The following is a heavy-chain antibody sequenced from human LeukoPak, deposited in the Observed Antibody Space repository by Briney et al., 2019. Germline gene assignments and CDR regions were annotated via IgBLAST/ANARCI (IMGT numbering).Heavy chain of an antibody. D-gene: IGHD3-10*01. CDR3: ARDRYYYGSGSYPYMDV. J-gene: IGHJ6*03. V-gene: IGHV4-4*07. CDR1: GVSISSYY. CDR2: IHTSGST. Sequence: SETLSLTCTVAGVSISSYYWSWIRQPAGKGLEWLGRIHTSGSTKYNPSLMSRVTMSVDTSKNQFSLKVSSVTAADTAVYYCARDRYYYGSGSYPYMDVWGKGTTVTISS.